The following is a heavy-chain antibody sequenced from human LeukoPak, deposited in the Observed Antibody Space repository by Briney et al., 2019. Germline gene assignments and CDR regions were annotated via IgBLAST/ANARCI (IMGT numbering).Heavy chain of an antibody. V-gene: IGHV3-72*01. CDR2: IRNKANRYTT. J-gene: IGHJ3*02. D-gene: IGHD1-1*01. CDR1: GFTFSDHY. Sequence: GGLLRFSCAASGFTFSDHYMDWARQAPGKGLEWVGRIRNKANRYTTEYAASVRGRFTISRDDSENSSYLQMNSLKTEDTAVYYCWSRLDAFDIWGQGTMVTVSS. CDR3: WSRLDAFDI.